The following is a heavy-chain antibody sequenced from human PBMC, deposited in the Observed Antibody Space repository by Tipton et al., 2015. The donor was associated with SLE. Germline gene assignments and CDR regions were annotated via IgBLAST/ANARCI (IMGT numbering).Heavy chain of an antibody. CDR2: IYYSGRT. CDR3: ARDIYYGMDV. V-gene: IGHV4-59*01. Sequence: TLSLTCTVSGGSISSYYWSWNRQPPGKGLEWIGYIYYSGRTSYNPSLKSRLTLSVDTSKNQFSLNLTSVTAADTAVYYCARDIYYGMDVWGQGTTVTVSS. J-gene: IGHJ6*02. CDR1: GGSISSYY.